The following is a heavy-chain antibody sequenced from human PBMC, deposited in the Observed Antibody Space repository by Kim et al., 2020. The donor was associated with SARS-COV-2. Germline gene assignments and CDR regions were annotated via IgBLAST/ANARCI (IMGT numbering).Heavy chain of an antibody. Sequence: EDSVKGRLIISRDHSKNTLYLQMNRLRAEDTAVYYCATVVFYYDAGYFKNWGQGTLVIVSS. D-gene: IGHD3-22*01. J-gene: IGHJ1*01. V-gene: IGHV3-66*01. CDR3: ATVVFYYDAGYFKN.